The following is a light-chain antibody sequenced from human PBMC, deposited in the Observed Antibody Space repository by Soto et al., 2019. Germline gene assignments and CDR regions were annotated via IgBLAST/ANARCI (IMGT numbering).Light chain of an antibody. Sequence: EIVMTQSPATLSVSPGERATLSCRASQSVSSSLAWCQHKRGQAARPLLHGASTRAIRIPDRFSGSGSGTEFTLTISNLQSEDFAVYYCQQYTDCPFTFGGATKVEIK. CDR2: GAS. J-gene: IGKJ4*01. CDR1: QSVSSS. V-gene: IGKV3-15*01. CDR3: QQYTDCPFT.